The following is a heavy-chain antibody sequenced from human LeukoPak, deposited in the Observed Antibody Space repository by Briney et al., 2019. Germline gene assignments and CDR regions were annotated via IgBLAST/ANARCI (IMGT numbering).Heavy chain of an antibody. J-gene: IGHJ4*02. Sequence: SGPTLVNPTQTLTLTCTFSGFSLSTSGMRVSWIRQPQGKALEWLARIDWDDDKFYSTSLKTRLTISKDASKNQVVLTMTNMDPVDTATYYCARIRDPCGGDCSFDYWGQGILVTVS. CDR2: IDWDDDK. V-gene: IGHV2-70*04. CDR3: ARIRDPCGGDCSFDY. D-gene: IGHD2-21*02. CDR1: GFSLSTSGMR.